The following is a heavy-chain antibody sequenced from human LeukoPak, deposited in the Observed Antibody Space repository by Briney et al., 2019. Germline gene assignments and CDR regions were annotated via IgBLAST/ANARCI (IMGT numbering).Heavy chain of an antibody. CDR2: INPNSGGT. CDR3: AREGAVAGNDY. J-gene: IGHJ4*02. Sequence: ASVKVSCKASGYTFTVYYMHWVPHAPGQGLEWMGWINPNSGGTNYAQKFQGRVTMTRDTSISTAYMELSRLRSDDTAVYYCAREGAVAGNDYWGQGTLVTVSS. D-gene: IGHD6-19*01. CDR1: GYTFTVYY. V-gene: IGHV1-2*02.